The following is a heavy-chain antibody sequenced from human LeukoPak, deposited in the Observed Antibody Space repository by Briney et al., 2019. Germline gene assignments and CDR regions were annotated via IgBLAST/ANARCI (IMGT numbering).Heavy chain of an antibody. J-gene: IGHJ4*02. CDR3: ARHRLSGGTIFDY. Sequence: PSETLSLTCAVYGGSFSGYYWSWIRQPPGKGLEWIGEINHSGSTNYNPSLKSRVTISVDTSKNQFSLKLSSVTAADTAVYYCARHRLSGGTIFDYWGQGTLVTVSS. CDR1: GGSFSGYY. D-gene: IGHD1-1*01. CDR2: INHSGST. V-gene: IGHV4-34*01.